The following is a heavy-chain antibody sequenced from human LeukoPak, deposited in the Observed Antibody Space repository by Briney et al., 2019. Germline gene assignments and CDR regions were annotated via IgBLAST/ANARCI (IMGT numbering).Heavy chain of an antibody. V-gene: IGHV3-21*01. CDR3: ARGADGVSSNSRGWFDP. Sequence: PGGSLRLSCAASGFAFSNYGMNWVRQAPGKGLEWVSGITGSGSTTYYADSVKGRFTISRDNARNSLYLQMNTLRAEDTAVYSCARGADGVSSNSRGWFDPWGQGTLVTVSS. J-gene: IGHJ5*02. D-gene: IGHD2-15*01. CDR1: GFAFSNYG. CDR2: ITGSGSTT.